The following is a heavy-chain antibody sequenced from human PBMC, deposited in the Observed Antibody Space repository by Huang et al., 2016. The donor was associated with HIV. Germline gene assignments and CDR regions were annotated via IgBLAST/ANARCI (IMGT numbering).Heavy chain of an antibody. V-gene: IGHV3-11*04. CDR1: GFTFSDHY. CDR3: ARDKAWFDP. J-gene: IGHJ5*02. CDR2: CSDSGSTT. Sequence: QVQVVESGGGLVKPGGSLRLSCAASGFTFSDHYMSWIRQAPGRGREWFSSCSDSGSTTYYADSVKGRFTISRDNAKKLVYLQRNSLRVDDTAVYFCARDKAWFDPWGQGTLVTVSS.